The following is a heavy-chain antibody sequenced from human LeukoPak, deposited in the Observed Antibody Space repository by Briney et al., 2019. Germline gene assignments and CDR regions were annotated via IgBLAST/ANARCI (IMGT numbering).Heavy chain of an antibody. CDR2: IYPGDSDT. CDR1: GYSFTNYW. D-gene: IGHD6-13*01. V-gene: IGHV5-51*01. J-gene: IGHJ4*02. CDR3: ARLSSSSWPNFDY. Sequence: PGESLKISCQGSGYSFTNYWIGWVRQMPGKGLEWMGIIYPGDSDTRYSPSFQGQVTISADKSISTAYLQWSSLKASDTAMYYCARLSSSSWPNFDYWGQGTLVTVSS.